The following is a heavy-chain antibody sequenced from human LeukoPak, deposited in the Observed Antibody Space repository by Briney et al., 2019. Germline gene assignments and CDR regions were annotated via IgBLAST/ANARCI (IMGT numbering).Heavy chain of an antibody. V-gene: IGHV4-39*01. D-gene: IGHD3-10*01. J-gene: IGHJ4*02. CDR2: IYYSGST. Sequence: SETLSLTCTVSGGSISSSSYYWGWIRQPPGKGLVWIGSIYYSGSTYYNPSLKSRVTISVDTSKNQFSLKLSSVTAADTAVYYRARHDGGRRFGELLYCFDYWGQGTLVTVSS. CDR1: GGSISSSSYY. CDR3: ARHDGGRRFGELLYCFDY.